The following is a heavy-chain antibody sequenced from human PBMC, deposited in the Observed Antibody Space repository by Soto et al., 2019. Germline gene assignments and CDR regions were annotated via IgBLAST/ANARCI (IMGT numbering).Heavy chain of an antibody. V-gene: IGHV4-59*08. CDR2: IYYSGST. CDR1: GDSISSYY. CDR3: VRVGYNRGLDY. J-gene: IGHJ4*02. Sequence: SETLSLTCTVSGDSISSYYWSWIRQPPGKGLEWIGYIYYSGSTNYNPSLKSRVTISVDTSKNQFSLKLSSVTAADTAVYYCVRVGYNRGLDYWGQGTLVTVSS. D-gene: IGHD5-12*01.